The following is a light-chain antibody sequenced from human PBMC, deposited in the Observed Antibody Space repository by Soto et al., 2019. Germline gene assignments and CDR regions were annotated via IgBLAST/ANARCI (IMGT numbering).Light chain of an antibody. CDR2: DAS. Sequence: EIVLTQSPATLSLSPGERATLSCRATQSVSNSLAWYQQKPGQPPRLLIYDASSRATGIPARFGGSGSGTDFPLTISSLEPEDFAIYYCQQRTGWPPIFTFGPGTKVDIK. CDR1: QSVSNS. J-gene: IGKJ3*01. V-gene: IGKV3-11*01. CDR3: QQRTGWPPIFT.